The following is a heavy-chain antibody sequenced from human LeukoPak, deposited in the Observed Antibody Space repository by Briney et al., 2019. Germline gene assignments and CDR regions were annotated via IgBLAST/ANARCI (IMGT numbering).Heavy chain of an antibody. V-gene: IGHV3-23*01. CDR2: VSGRGSRT. Sequence: GGSLRLSCAASGFTFSNYAMSWVRQAPGKGLEWVSAVSGRGSRTFYAESVKGRFTISRDNSQNTLYLQMHSLRAEDTAVYYCARERVDTDYWGQGTLVTVSS. J-gene: IGHJ4*02. CDR3: ARERVDTDY. CDR1: GFTFSNYA. D-gene: IGHD5-18*01.